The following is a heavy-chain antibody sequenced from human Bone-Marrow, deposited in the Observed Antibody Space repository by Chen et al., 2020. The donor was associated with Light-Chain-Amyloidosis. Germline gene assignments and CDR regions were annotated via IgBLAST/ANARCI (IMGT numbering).Heavy chain of an antibody. CDR3: ARTTLRYLDY. D-gene: IGHD3-9*01. V-gene: IGHV3-74*01. CDR1: GFSFSTYW. Sequence: EVLLVESGGEVVQPGGSLRLSCTASGFSFSTYWMHWVRQSPGKGLVSVSRTNSAGTSTTYADSVKGRFTVSRDNTKNTMYLEMNSLRVEDTAVYYCARTTLRYLDYWGQGTLATVSS. J-gene: IGHJ4*02. CDR2: TNSAGTST.